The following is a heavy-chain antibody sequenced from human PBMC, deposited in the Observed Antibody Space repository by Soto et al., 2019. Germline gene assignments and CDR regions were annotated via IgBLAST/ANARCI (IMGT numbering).Heavy chain of an antibody. J-gene: IGHJ6*04. CDR2: IFYSGST. CDR3: VFFFPGGYSIGFSYSVLAF. Sequence: PSDTLSLTFTVSSGSISSSSYYWVCIRHPPWKWREWIGSIFYSGSTYYTPSLKSRVTISVDTSKTHFSLKLPSVTAADTAVYYCVFFFPGGYSIGFSYSVLAFWGKGSTVPVSP. D-gene: IGHD5-18*01. V-gene: IGHV4-39*01. CDR1: SGSISSSSYY.